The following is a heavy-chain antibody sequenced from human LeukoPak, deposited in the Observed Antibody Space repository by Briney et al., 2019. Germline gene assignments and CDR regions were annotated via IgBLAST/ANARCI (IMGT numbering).Heavy chain of an antibody. J-gene: IGHJ1*01. CDR3: SREDYCSGGSCYSGYFQH. D-gene: IGHD2-15*01. CDR2: IYYSGTT. V-gene: IGHV4-59*01. CDR1: GGSLSSYY. Sequence: PETPSLTCTVSGGSLSSYYWSWIRQPPGKGLEWIGYIYYSGTTNYNPSLKSRVTISVDTSKNQFSLKLSSVTAADTAVYYCSREDYCSGGSCYSGYFQHWGQVALVTVSS.